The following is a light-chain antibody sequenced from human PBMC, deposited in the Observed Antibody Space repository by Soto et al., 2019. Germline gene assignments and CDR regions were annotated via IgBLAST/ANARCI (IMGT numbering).Light chain of an antibody. CDR1: QGLNRN. J-gene: IGKJ1*01. V-gene: IGKV3-15*01. Sequence: EIVMTQSPATLSVSPGETATLSCTTSQGLNRNLAWYQQKLGQAHRVLIYGASTRAAGIPARFSGSGSGTEFILTIRSLQSEDFAVYYCHEYNTWPWTFGQGTKVDIK. CDR2: GAS. CDR3: HEYNTWPWT.